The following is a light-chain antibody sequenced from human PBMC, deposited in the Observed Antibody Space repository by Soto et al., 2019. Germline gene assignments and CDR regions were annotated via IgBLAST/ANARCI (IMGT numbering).Light chain of an antibody. CDR1: SSDVGSYNL. Sequence: QSALTQPASVSGSPGQSITISCTGTSSDVGSYNLVSWYQQHPGKAPKLMIYEDNKRPSGISTRFSGSKSGNTASLTISSLQAEDEADYYCCSYADSRTYDFGTGTKLTVL. CDR3: CSYADSRTYD. V-gene: IGLV2-23*01. CDR2: EDN. J-gene: IGLJ1*01.